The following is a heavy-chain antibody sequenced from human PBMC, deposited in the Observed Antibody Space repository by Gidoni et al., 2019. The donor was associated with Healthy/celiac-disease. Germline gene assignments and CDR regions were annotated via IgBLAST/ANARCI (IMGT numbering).Heavy chain of an antibody. D-gene: IGHD2-2*01. CDR3: AHRTSLHAFDI. CDR2: IYWDDDK. J-gene: IGHJ3*02. V-gene: IGHV2-5*02. Sequence: QITLKESGPTLVKPTQTLTLTCTFSGFSLSTSGVGVGWIRQPPGKALEWLALIYWDDDKRYSPSLKSRLTITKDTSKNQVVLTMTKMEPVDTATYYCAHRTSLHAFDIWGQGTMVTVSS. CDR1: GFSLSTSGVG.